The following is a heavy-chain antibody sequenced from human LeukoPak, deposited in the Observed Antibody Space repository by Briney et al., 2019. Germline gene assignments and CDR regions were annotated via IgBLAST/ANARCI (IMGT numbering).Heavy chain of an antibody. D-gene: IGHD3-3*01. Sequence: GGSLRLSCAPSGFTFSRHGMHWVRQAPGKGLEWVAIISNDGSRKYYAHSVEGRFTISRDNSKNTLYLQMDSLRAEDTAVYYCARDRAWNYFGYWGQGTLVTVSS. V-gene: IGHV3-30*03. J-gene: IGHJ4*02. CDR2: ISNDGSRK. CDR3: ARDRAWNYFGY. CDR1: GFTFSRHG.